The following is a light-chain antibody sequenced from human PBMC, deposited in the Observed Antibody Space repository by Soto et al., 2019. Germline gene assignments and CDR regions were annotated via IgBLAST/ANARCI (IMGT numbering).Light chain of an antibody. V-gene: IGKV3-11*01. Sequence: EIVLTQSPATLSLSPGERATLSCRASQSVSSYLAWYQQKPGQAPRLLIYDASNRATGIPARFSGSGSGTDSTLTISSLEPEYFAVYYCQQRSNWPRTFGQGTKVEIK. CDR1: QSVSSY. CDR2: DAS. J-gene: IGKJ1*01. CDR3: QQRSNWPRT.